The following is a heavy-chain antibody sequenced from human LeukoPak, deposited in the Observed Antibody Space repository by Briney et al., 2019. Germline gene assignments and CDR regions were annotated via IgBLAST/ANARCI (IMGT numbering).Heavy chain of an antibody. CDR2: ISGSGGST. J-gene: IGHJ6*02. CDR3: AKAGAYYYYGMDV. CDR1: GFTFSSYA. V-gene: IGHV3-23*01. Sequence: PGASLRLSCAASGFTFSSYAMSWVRQAPGKGLEGVSAISGSGGSTYYADSVKGRFTISRDNSKNTLYLQMNSLRAEDTAVYYCAKAGAYYYYGMDVWGQGTTVTVSS.